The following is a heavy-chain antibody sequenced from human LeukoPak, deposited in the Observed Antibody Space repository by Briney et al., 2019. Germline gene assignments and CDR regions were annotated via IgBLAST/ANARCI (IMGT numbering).Heavy chain of an antibody. D-gene: IGHD4-17*01. J-gene: IGHJ3*01. CDR3: GIDPNGDYIGAFDF. V-gene: IGHV3-23*01. CDR2: ITGSGTTT. Sequence: PGGSLRLSCVASGVAFRNYAMTWVRQAPGKGLEWVSSITGSGTTTRYADSVKGRFTISRDNSVDTLYPQVNSLSAEDTAVYYCGIDPNGDYIGAFDFWGQGTKVTASS. CDR1: GVAFRNYA.